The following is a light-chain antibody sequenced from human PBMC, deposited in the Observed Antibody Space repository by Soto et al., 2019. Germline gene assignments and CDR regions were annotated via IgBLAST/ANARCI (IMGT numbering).Light chain of an antibody. CDR3: QSYDSTLSARYV. Sequence: QSALTQPASVSGSPGQSITISCTGTSSDVGAYNLVSWYQHHPGKAPKLLIFEGSKRPSGVPDRFSGSKSGTSASLAITGLQAEDEGDYYCQSYDSTLSARYVFGTGTKLTVL. J-gene: IGLJ1*01. CDR2: EGS. V-gene: IGLV2-14*02. CDR1: SSDVGAYNL.